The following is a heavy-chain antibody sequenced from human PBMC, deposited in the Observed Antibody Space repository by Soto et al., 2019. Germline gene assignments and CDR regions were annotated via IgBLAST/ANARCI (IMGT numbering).Heavy chain of an antibody. J-gene: IGHJ4*02. CDR1: GGSFSGYY. CDR2: INHSGST. V-gene: IGHV4-34*01. D-gene: IGHD6-6*01. Sequence: SETLSLTCAVYGGSFSGYYWSWIRQPPGKGLEWIGEINHSGSTNYNPSLKGRVTISVDTSKNQFSLKLSSVTAADTAVYYCARGRKYSSSSGHVFDYWGQGTLVTVSS. CDR3: ARGRKYSSSSGHVFDY.